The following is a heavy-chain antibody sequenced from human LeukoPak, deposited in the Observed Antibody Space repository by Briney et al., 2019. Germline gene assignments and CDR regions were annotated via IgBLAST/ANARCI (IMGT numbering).Heavy chain of an antibody. D-gene: IGHD1-26*01. CDR1: GYTFTGYY. J-gene: IGHJ3*02. CDR2: INPNSCGT. Sequence: ASVKVSCKASGYTFTGYYMHWVRQAPAQGREWMGWINPNSCGTNYLQQFQGRVTMTRDTTISTAYMELSRLRSADTAVYDCARIVRPDAFDIWGQGTMVTVSS. V-gene: IGHV1-2*02. CDR3: ARIVRPDAFDI.